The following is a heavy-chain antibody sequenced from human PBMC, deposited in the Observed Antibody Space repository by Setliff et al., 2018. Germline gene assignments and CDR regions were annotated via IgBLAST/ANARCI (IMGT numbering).Heavy chain of an antibody. J-gene: IGHJ6*03. CDR3: AREQWLDPPGYYYMDV. Sequence: SETLSLTCTVSGASITSGEFYWSWIRQSPGKGLEWIGYIYNDGSANYNPSLKSRVTMSIDTSKNQFSLKLNSVTAADMAVYYCAREQWLDPPGYYYMDVWAKGTTVTVSS. V-gene: IGHV4-61*08. CDR2: IYNDGSA. D-gene: IGHD6-19*01. CDR1: GASITSGEFY.